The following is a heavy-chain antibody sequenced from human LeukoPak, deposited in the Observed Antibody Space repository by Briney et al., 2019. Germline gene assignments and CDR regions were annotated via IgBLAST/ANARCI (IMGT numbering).Heavy chain of an antibody. V-gene: IGHV4-34*01. CDR1: GGSFSVYY. CDR3: AREEGDCFDY. Sequence: PSETLSLTCAVYGGSFSVYYWSWIRQPPGKGLEWIGEINHSGSTNYNPSLKSRVTISVDTSKNQFSLKLSSVTAADTAVYYCAREEGDCFDYWGQGTLVTVSS. J-gene: IGHJ4*02. CDR2: INHSGST.